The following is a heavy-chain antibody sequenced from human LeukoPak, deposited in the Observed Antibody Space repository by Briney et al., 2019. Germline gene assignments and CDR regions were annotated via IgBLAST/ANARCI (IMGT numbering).Heavy chain of an antibody. CDR3: ARVDTRGYSGYDYGGNYYGMDV. CDR2: INPNSGGT. J-gene: IGHJ6*02. V-gene: IGHV1-2*04. D-gene: IGHD5-12*01. Sequence: GASVKVSCKASGYTFTGYYMHWVRQAPGQGLEWMGWINPNSGGTNYAQKFQGWVTMTRDTSISTAYMELSRLRSDDTAVYYCARVDTRGYSGYDYGGNYYGMDVWGQGTTVTVSS. CDR1: GYTFTGYY.